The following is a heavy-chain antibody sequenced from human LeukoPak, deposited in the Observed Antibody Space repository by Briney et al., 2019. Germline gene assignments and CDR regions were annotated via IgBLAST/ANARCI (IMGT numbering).Heavy chain of an antibody. D-gene: IGHD2-2*03. V-gene: IGHV1-69*13. Sequence: GASVKLSCKASGGTFSSYAISWVRQAPGQGLEWMGGIIPIFGTANYAQKFQGRVTITADESTSTAYMELSSLRSEDTAVYYCAREGALTGYCSSTSCPPLWYFDLWGRGTLVTVSS. CDR1: GGTFSSYA. CDR3: AREGALTGYCSSTSCPPLWYFDL. J-gene: IGHJ2*01. CDR2: IIPIFGTA.